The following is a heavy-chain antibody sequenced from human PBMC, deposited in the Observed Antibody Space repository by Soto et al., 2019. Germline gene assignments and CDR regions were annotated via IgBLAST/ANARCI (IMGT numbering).Heavy chain of an antibody. CDR1: GFTFSSYG. CDR2: ISYDGSNK. V-gene: IGHV3-30*18. CDR3: AKSRAPWLPTEAFDY. Sequence: GGSLRLSCAASGFTFSSYGMHWVRQAPGKGLEWVAVISYDGSNKYYADSVKGRFTISRDNSKNTLYLQMNSLRAEDTAVYYCAKSRAPWLPTEAFDYWGQGTLVTVSS. D-gene: IGHD3-22*01. J-gene: IGHJ4*02.